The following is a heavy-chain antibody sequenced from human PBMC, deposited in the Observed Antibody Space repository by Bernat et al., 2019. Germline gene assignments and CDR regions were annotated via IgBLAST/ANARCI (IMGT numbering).Heavy chain of an antibody. D-gene: IGHD3-16*01. CDR2: IYWDDDK. J-gene: IGHJ4*02. V-gene: IGHV2-5*02. CDR3: AHEGGRCWGGAFDS. CDR1: GFSLSTSGEG. Sequence: QITLKESGPTLVKPTQTLTLTCTFSGFSLSTSGEGVGWIRQPPGKALEWLALIYWDDDKRYSPSLKNRLSITKDSSKKHVVLTWTNIDTVDTSTYYCAHEGGRCWGGAFDSWGQGTLVTVSS.